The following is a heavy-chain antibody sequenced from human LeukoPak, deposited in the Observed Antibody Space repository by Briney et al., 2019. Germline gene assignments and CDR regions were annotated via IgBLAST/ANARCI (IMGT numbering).Heavy chain of an antibody. V-gene: IGHV3-53*01. CDR2: IYSGGST. CDR3: ARMFRDIVVVPAASRTNWFDP. CDR1: GFTFSSFG. D-gene: IGHD2-2*01. J-gene: IGHJ5*02. Sequence: GGSLRLSCAASGFTFSSFGMNWVRQVPGKGLEWVSVIYSGGSTYYADSVKGRFTISRDNSKNTLYLQMNSLRAEDTAVYYCARMFRDIVVVPAASRTNWFDPWGQGTLVTVSS.